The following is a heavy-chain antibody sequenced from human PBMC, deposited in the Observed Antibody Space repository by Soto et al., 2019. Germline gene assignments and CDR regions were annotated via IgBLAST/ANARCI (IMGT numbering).Heavy chain of an antibody. V-gene: IGHV4-59*01. CDR3: ARADFWSGYSYYFDY. CDR2: IYYSGST. D-gene: IGHD3-3*01. J-gene: IGHJ4*02. CDR1: GGSISSYY. Sequence: SETLSLTGTVSGGSISSYYWSWIRQPPGKGLEWIGYIYYSGSTNYNPSLKSRVTISVDTSKNQFSLKLSSVTAADTAVYYCARADFWSGYSYYFDYWGQRTLVTVS.